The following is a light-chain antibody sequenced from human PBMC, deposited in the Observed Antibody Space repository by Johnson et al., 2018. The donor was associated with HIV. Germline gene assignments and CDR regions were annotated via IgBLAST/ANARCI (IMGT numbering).Light chain of an antibody. Sequence: QSVLTQPPSVSAAPGQKVTISCSGSSSNIGNNYVSWYQQFPGTAPKLLIYDNNKRPSGIPDRFSGSKSGTSATLGITGLQTGDEAEYYCGTWDTSLSVYVVGTGTKVTVL. V-gene: IGLV1-51*01. CDR2: DNN. J-gene: IGLJ1*01. CDR3: GTWDTSLSVYV. CDR1: SSNIGNNY.